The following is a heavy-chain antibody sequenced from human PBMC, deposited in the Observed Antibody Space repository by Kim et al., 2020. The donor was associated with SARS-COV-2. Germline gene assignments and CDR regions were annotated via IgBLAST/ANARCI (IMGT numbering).Heavy chain of an antibody. CDR2: ITGSGGST. Sequence: GGSLRLSCAASGFTFSSYAMRWVRQAPGKGLEWVSAITGSGGSTYYADSVKGRFTISRDNSKNTLYLQMNSLRAEDTAVYYCAKVLVHSVVYYYYGMDVWGQGTTVTVSS. J-gene: IGHJ6*02. CDR1: GFTFSSYA. D-gene: IGHD2-2*01. V-gene: IGHV3-23*01. CDR3: AKVLVHSVVYYYYGMDV.